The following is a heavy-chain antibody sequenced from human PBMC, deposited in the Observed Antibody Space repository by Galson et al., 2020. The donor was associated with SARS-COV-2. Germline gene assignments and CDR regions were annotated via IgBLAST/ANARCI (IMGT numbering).Heavy chain of an antibody. CDR1: GYTFTSYG. Sequence: ASVKVSCKASGYTFTSYGISWVRQAPGQGLEWMGWISAYNGNTNYAQKLQGRVTMTTDTSTSTAYMELRSLRSDDTAVYYCAREGHLQLWLGGSDYWGQGTLVTVSS. CDR3: AREGHLQLWLGGSDY. CDR2: ISAYNGNT. D-gene: IGHD5-18*01. V-gene: IGHV1-18*04. J-gene: IGHJ4*02.